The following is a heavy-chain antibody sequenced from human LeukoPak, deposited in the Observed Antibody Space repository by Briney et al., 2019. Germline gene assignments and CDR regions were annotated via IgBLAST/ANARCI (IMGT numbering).Heavy chain of an antibody. Sequence: PSETLSLTCAVSGGPIGSGDYSWSWIRQPPGKGLEWIGYIHHSGSTYYNPSLKSRVTISVDRSKNQFSLKLSSVTAADTAVYYCARGGVGATTLWGWGQGTLVTVSS. CDR3: ARGGVGATTLWG. J-gene: IGHJ4*02. CDR2: IHHSGST. D-gene: IGHD1-26*01. CDR1: GGPIGSGDYS. V-gene: IGHV4-30-2*01.